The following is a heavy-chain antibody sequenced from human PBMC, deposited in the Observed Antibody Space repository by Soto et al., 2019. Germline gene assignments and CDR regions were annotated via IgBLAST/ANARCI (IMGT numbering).Heavy chain of an antibody. J-gene: IGHJ6*01. Sequence: SVSLSLTFSVSGGTISRGRYYWSWICQHPVTGLEWIGYIYDSGNTYYNPSLNSLVSISVDTSNKEFSLKLRSVTAADTAVYYCATDRYSNSNYYYYGMDVWGQGTTVTVSS. CDR3: ATDRYSNSNYYYYGMDV. CDR1: GGTISRGRYY. V-gene: IGHV4-31*01. D-gene: IGHD6-6*01. CDR2: IYDSGNT.